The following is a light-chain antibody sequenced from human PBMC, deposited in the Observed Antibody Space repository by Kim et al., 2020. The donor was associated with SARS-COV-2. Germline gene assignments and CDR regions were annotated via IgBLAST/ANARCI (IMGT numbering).Light chain of an antibody. CDR2: DAS. J-gene: IGKJ2*01. CDR3: QQYATFPFT. V-gene: IGKV3D-20*01. CDR1: ESLRNNY. Sequence: SPGERVTRSCGASESLRNNYLGWYQQKPGLAPRLLIFDASSRATGIPDRFSGSGSGADFTLTISRLEPEDFAVYYCQQYATFPFTFGQGTNLEI.